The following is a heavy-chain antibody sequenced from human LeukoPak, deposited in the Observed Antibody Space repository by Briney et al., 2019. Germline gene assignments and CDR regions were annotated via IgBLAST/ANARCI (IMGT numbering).Heavy chain of an antibody. CDR2: INHSGST. V-gene: IGHV4-34*01. D-gene: IGHD1-14*01. CDR1: GGSFSGYY. J-gene: IGHJ4*02. CDR3: ARKSWHHQSLDY. Sequence: PSETLSLTCAVYGGSFSGYYWSWIRQPPGKGLEWIGEINHSGSTNYNPSLKSRVTISVDTSKNQFSLKLSSVTAADTAVYYCARKSWHHQSLDYWGQGTLVTVSS.